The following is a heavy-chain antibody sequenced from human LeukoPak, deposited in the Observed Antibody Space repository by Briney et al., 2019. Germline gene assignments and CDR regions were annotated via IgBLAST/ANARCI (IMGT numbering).Heavy chain of an antibody. CDR1: GYTFSAYE. V-gene: IGHV1-8*02. Sequence: ASVKVSCKASGYTFSAYEINWVRQATGQGLEWVGWVNPNSGKTDYAQKFQGRVTMTRDTSLSTAYMGLSSLRSDDTAVYYCARHNSWYPNDHWGRGTLVTVSS. CDR2: VNPNSGKT. CDR3: ARHNSWYPNDH. D-gene: IGHD6-13*01. J-gene: IGHJ4*02.